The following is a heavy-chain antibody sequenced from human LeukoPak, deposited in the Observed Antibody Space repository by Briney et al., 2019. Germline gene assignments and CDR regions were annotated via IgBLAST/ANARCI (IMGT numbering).Heavy chain of an antibody. J-gene: IGHJ4*02. V-gene: IGHV3-74*01. D-gene: IGHD2-2*02. CDR1: GFTFSSYW. CDR2: INTDGSST. Sequence: PGGSLRLSCAASGFTFSSYWMHWVRQAPGKGLVWVSRINTDGSSTSYADSVKGRFTISRDNAKNTLYLQMNSLRAEDTAVYYCARGPPCSSTSCYIDYWGQGTLVTVSS. CDR3: ARGPPCSSTSCYIDY.